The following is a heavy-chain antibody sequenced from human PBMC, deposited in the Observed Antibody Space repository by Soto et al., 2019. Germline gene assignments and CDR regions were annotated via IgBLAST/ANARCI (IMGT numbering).Heavy chain of an antibody. D-gene: IGHD2-15*01. CDR1: GGTFSSYA. J-gene: IGHJ6*02. CDR2: IIPIFGTA. V-gene: IGHV1-69*01. CDR3: ARSQGGSSSLDIYYYYYYGMDV. Sequence: QVQLVQSGAEVKKPGSSVKVSCKAPGGTFSSYAISWVRQAPGQGLEWMGGIIPIFGTAKYAQKFQGRVTITPHESTSTGYMELSSLRSEDTAVYYCARSQGGSSSLDIYYYYYYGMDVWGQGTTVTVSS.